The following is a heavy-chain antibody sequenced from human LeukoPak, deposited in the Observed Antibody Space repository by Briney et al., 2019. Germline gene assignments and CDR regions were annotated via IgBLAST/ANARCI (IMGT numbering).Heavy chain of an antibody. CDR2: IYSGGST. V-gene: IGHV3-53*01. CDR1: GFTVSSNY. J-gene: IGHJ4*02. D-gene: IGHD1-26*01. Sequence: PGGSLRLSCAASGFTVSSNYMSWVRQAPGKGLEWVSVIYSGGSTYYADSVKGRFTISRDNAKNSLYLQMNSLRAEDTAVYYCARVIVGAILFDYWGQGTLVTVSS. CDR3: ARVIVGAILFDY.